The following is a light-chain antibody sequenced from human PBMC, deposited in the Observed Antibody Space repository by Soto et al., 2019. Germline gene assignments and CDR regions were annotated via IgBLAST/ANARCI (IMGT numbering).Light chain of an antibody. CDR1: QSVTNNF. CDR3: QQYGRSPLLYT. J-gene: IGKJ2*01. Sequence: EIVLTQSPGTLSLSTGERATLSCRASQSVTNNFLAWYQQKPGQAPRLLIYGASTRAAGVPDRFSGSGSGTDFTLTITRLEPEDFAVYYCQQYGRSPLLYTFGQGTKLGVK. CDR2: GAS. V-gene: IGKV3-20*01.